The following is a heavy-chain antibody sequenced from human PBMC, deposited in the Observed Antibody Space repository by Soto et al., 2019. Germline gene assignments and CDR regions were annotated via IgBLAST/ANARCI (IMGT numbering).Heavy chain of an antibody. V-gene: IGHV3-23*01. CDR1: GFTFSTYA. D-gene: IGHD1-26*01. Sequence: GGSLRLSCAASGFTFSTYAMAWVRQAPGKGLEWVSGVSASGLNTDYADPVKGRFYISRDNSKNTLYLQMNSLRVEDTAVYYCGKIGPAGSWDMWFDAWGQGALVTVSS. CDR2: VSASGLNT. J-gene: IGHJ5*02. CDR3: GKIGPAGSWDMWFDA.